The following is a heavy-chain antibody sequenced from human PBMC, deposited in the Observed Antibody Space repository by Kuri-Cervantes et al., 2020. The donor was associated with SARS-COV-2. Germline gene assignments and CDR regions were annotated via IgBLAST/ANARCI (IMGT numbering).Heavy chain of an antibody. D-gene: IGHD3-16*01. J-gene: IGHJ4*02. Sequence: SETLSLTCTVSGGSFINTDHYWTWIRQPPGKGLEWIGNIYYSGGTFYNPSLQSRILMSIDTSKNQFSLKLSSVTAADTAVYYCARVENFRGTNKYYPFVHYWGQGTPVTVSS. V-gene: IGHV4-30-4*01. CDR3: ARVENFRGTNKYYPFVHY. CDR2: IYYSGGT. CDR1: GGSFINTDHY.